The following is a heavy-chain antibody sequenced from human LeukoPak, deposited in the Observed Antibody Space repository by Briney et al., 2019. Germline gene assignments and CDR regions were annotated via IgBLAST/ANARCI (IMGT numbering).Heavy chain of an antibody. D-gene: IGHD6-19*01. Sequence: SQTLSLTCTVSGGSISSGDYYWSWIRQPPGKGLEWIGYIYYSGSTYYNPSLKSRVTISVDTSNNQFSLKLSSVTAADTAVYYCAREGRIAVAGLFDYWGQGTLVTVSS. CDR3: AREGRIAVAGLFDY. J-gene: IGHJ4*02. V-gene: IGHV4-30-4*08. CDR1: GGSISSGDYY. CDR2: IYYSGST.